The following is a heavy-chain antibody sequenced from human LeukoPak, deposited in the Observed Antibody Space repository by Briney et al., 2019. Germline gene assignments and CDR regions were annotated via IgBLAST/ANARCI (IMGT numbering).Heavy chain of an antibody. J-gene: IGHJ4*02. CDR2: ISGGGNTT. CDR1: GITFNTYA. D-gene: IGHD4-17*01. V-gene: IGHV3-23*01. CDR3: AKGWATVPNDY. Sequence: GGSLRLSCDVSGITFNTYAMSWLRQAPGRGLNWVSGISGGGNTTYYTDSVKGRFAIYRDNSRNTLYLQMNSLRAEDTAVYFCAKGWATVPNDYWGQGTLVTVSS.